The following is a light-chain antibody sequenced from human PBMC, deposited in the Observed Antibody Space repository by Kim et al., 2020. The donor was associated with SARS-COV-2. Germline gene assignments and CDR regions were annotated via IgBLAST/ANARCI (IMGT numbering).Light chain of an antibody. J-gene: IGKJ1*01. CDR1: QGISKD. V-gene: IGKV1-27*01. CDR2: AAS. CDR3: RKYNGAPWT. Sequence: DIQMTQSPSSLSASVGDRVTITCRASQGISKDLAWYQQKPGNAPKLLIFAASALQSGVPTRFSGSGSGTDFTLTISSLQPEDVATYYCRKYNGAPWTFGQRTKVDIK.